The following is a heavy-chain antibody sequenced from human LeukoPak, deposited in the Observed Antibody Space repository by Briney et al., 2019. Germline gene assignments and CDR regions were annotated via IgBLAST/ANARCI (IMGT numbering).Heavy chain of an antibody. J-gene: IGHJ4*02. Sequence: ASVKVSCKASGYIFTNYGISWVRQAPGQGLEWMGGIIPIFGTANYAQKFQGRVTITADESTSTAYMELSSLRSEDTAVYYCARDPRPSYSGSYFFDYWGQGTLVTVSS. CDR3: ARDPRPSYSGSYFFDY. D-gene: IGHD1-26*01. V-gene: IGHV1-69*13. CDR1: GYIFTNYG. CDR2: IIPIFGTA.